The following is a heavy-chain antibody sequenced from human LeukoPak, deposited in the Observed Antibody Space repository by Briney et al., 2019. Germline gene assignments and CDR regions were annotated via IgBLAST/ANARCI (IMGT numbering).Heavy chain of an antibody. CDR3: ARSSGEYYGSDV. V-gene: IGHV1-69*13. CDR2: IIPIFGTA. D-gene: IGHD3-10*01. Sequence: ASVTVSFTVSGGTFISYAISWVRQAPGQGLEWMGGIIPIFGTANYAQKFQGRVTITADESTSTAYMELSSLRSEDTAVYYCARSSGEYYGSDVWGKGTTVTVSS. J-gene: IGHJ6*04. CDR1: GGTFISYA.